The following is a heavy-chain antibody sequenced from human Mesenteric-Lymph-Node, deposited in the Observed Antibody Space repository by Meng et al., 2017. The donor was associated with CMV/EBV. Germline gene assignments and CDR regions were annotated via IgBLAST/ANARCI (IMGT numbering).Heavy chain of an antibody. CDR3: ARAERSGSRTIDY. J-gene: IGHJ4*02. CDR2: MNPNSANT. D-gene: IGHD6-13*01. Sequence: ASVKVSCKASGYTFTSHDVNWVRQATGQGLEWMGWMNPNSANTGYAQKFQGRVTITRNTSISTAYMELSSLRSEDTAVYYCARAERSGSRTIDYWGQGTLVTVSS. V-gene: IGHV1-8*03. CDR1: GYTFTSHD.